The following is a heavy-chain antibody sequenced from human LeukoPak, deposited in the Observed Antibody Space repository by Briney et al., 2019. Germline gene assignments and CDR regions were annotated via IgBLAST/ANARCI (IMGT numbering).Heavy chain of an antibody. V-gene: IGHV3-7*01. Sequence: GGSLRLSCAASGFTFSSYWMSWVRQAPGKGLEWVANIKQDGSEKYYVDSVKGRFTISRDNAKNSLYLQMNSLRAEDTAVYYCARVPNYYDSSGPFQHWGQGTLVTVSS. CDR3: ARVPNYYDSSGPFQH. CDR2: IKQDGSEK. CDR1: GFTFSSYW. J-gene: IGHJ1*01. D-gene: IGHD3-22*01.